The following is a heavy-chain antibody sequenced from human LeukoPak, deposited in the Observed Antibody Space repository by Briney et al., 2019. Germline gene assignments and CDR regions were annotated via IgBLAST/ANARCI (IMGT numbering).Heavy chain of an antibody. V-gene: IGHV5-51*01. CDR3: ARGGSSVYPGDAFDI. D-gene: IGHD3-22*01. CDR2: IYPSDSDT. J-gene: IGHJ3*02. Sequence: GESLKISCKGSGYSFTNYWIGWVRQMPGKGLEWMGVIYPSDSDTRYSPSFQGQVTISADKSISTAYLQWSSLEASDTAMYYCARGGSSVYPGDAFDIWGQGTMVTVSS. CDR1: GYSFTNYW.